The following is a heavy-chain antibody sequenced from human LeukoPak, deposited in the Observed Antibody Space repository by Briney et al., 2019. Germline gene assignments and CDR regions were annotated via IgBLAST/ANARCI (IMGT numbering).Heavy chain of an antibody. J-gene: IGHJ4*02. Sequence: PGGSLRLSCAASGLTVSSNYMSWVRQPPGKGLEWVSVIFSGGGTYYGDSVKGRFTISRDNSKNTLYLQINSLRAEDTAVYYCASGRYSSSWYHHFDYWGQGALVTVSS. V-gene: IGHV3-53*01. CDR3: ASGRYSSSWYHHFDY. CDR1: GLTVSSNY. CDR2: IFSGGGT. D-gene: IGHD6-13*01.